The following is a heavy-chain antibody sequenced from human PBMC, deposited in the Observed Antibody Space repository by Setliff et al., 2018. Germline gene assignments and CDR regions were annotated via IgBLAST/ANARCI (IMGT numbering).Heavy chain of an antibody. D-gene: IGHD2-21*01. CDR3: VGQPRGDWQFYFDH. V-gene: IGHV5-51*01. CDR2: IYPDDSDS. CDR1: GYNFANYW. Sequence: PGETLKISCRASGYNFANYWFGWVRQMPGKGLEWMAIIYPDDSDSRHSPSFRGQVTVSADKSINTAYLQWSSLKASDTAVYYCVGQPRGDWQFYFDHWGQGTLVTVSS. J-gene: IGHJ4*02.